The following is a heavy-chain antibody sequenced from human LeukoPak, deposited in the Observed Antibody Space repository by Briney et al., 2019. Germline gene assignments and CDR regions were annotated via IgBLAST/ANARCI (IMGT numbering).Heavy chain of an antibody. J-gene: IGHJ3*02. CDR1: GGTFSSYA. CDR3: ARGGLTMIVGSDAFDI. CDR2: IIPIFGTA. V-gene: IGHV1-69*05. D-gene: IGHD3-22*01. Sequence: ASVKVSCTASGGTFSSYAISWVRQAPGQGLEWMGRIIPIFGTANYAQKFQGRVRITTDESTSKTYLELSSLRSEDTAVYYCARGGLTMIVGSDAFDIWGQGTMVTVSS.